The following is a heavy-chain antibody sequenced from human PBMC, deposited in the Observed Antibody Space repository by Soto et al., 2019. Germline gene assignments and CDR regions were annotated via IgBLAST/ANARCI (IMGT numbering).Heavy chain of an antibody. D-gene: IGHD2-15*01. V-gene: IGHV3-23*01. Sequence: EVQLLESGGGLVQPGGSLRLSCAASGFTFSSYAMSWVRQAPGKGLEWVSAISGSGGSTYYADSVKGRFTISRDNSKNTLYLQMNSLRAEDTAVYYCATHPRYCSGGSCYKGFDPWGQGTLVTVSS. CDR3: ATHPRYCSGGSCYKGFDP. CDR1: GFTFSSYA. J-gene: IGHJ5*02. CDR2: ISGSGGST.